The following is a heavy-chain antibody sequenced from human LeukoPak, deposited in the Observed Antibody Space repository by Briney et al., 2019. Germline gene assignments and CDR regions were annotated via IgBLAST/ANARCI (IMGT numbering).Heavy chain of an antibody. J-gene: IGHJ4*02. Sequence: KPSETLSLTCTVSDGAITGYYWGWIRQPPGKGLEWIGHISYSGSTKYNPSLKSRVTISVDTSKNHFSLELNSVTAADTAVYYCARGYSTSWTYYFDYWGQGALVTVSS. D-gene: IGHD6-13*01. CDR1: DGAITGYY. CDR3: ARGYSTSWTYYFDY. V-gene: IGHV4-59*12. CDR2: ISYSGST.